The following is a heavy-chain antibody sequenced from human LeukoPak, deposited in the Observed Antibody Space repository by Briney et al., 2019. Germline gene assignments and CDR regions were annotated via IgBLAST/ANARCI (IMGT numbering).Heavy chain of an antibody. J-gene: IGHJ4*02. CDR1: GDSVSSNRAA. CDR3: ARNRLWLQSDFDY. D-gene: IGHD5-24*01. CDR2: TFYRSKWSN. Sequence: SQTLSLTCAISGDSVSSNRAAWNWIRQSPSRGLEWLGRTFYRSKWSNDYAVSVKSRITTNPDTSKNQFSLQLNSVTPEDTAMYYCARNRLWLQSDFDYWGQGTLVTVSS. V-gene: IGHV6-1*01.